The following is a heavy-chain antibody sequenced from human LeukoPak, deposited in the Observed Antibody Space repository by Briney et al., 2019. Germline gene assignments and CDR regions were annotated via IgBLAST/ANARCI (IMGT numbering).Heavy chain of an antibody. CDR1: GGSISSSNW. Sequence: PSETLSLTCAVSGGSISSSNWWSWIRQPPGKGLEWIGEINHSGSTNYNPSLKSRVTISVDTFKNQFSLKLSSVTAADTAVYYCARRGVLGNWGLYYYYYYYMDVWGKGTTVTISS. J-gene: IGHJ6*03. V-gene: IGHV4-4*02. CDR2: INHSGST. CDR3: ARRGVLGNWGLYYYYYYYMDV. D-gene: IGHD7-27*01.